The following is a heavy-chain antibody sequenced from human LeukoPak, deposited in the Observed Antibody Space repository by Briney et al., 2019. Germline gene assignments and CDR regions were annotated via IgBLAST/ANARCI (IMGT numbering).Heavy chain of an antibody. D-gene: IGHD3-3*01. CDR1: GFTFSSYA. Sequence: PGGSLRLSCAASGFTFSSYAMSWVRQAPGKGLEWVSAISGSGGSTYYADSVKGRFTISRDNSKNTLYLQMNSLRVEDTAVYYCAAGGGWDPSFGVVTHIDAWGKGTTVAVS. J-gene: IGHJ6*03. V-gene: IGHV3-23*01. CDR2: ISGSGGST. CDR3: AAGGGWDPSFGVVTHIDA.